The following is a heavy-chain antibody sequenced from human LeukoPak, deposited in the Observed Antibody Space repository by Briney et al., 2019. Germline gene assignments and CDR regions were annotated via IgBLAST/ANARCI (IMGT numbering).Heavy chain of an antibody. D-gene: IGHD2-2*02. Sequence: GGSLRLSCAASGFTFSSYGMHWVRQAPGKGLEWVAFIRYDGSNKYYADSVKGRFTISRDNSKNTLYLQMNSLRAEDTAVYYCAKNSYCSSTSCHTGFDPWGQGTLVTVSS. CDR1: GFTFSSYG. CDR2: IRYDGSNK. CDR3: AKNSYCSSTSCHTGFDP. V-gene: IGHV3-30*02. J-gene: IGHJ5*02.